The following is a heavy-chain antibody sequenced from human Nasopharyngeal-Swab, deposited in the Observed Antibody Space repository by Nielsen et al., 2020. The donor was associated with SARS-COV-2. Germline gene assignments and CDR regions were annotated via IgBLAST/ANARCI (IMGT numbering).Heavy chain of an antibody. Sequence: SETLSLTCAVYGGSFSGYYWSWIRQPPGKRLEWIGEINHSGSTNYNPSLKSRVTISVDTSKNQFSLKLSSVTAADTAVYYCARDFDSSRVRSYYGMDVWGQGTTVTVSS. CDR1: GGSFSGYY. CDR3: ARDFDSSRVRSYYGMDV. D-gene: IGHD6-13*01. V-gene: IGHV4-34*01. CDR2: INHSGST. J-gene: IGHJ6*02.